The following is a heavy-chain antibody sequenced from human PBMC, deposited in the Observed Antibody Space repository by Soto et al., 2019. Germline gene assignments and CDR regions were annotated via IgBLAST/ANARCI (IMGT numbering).Heavy chain of an antibody. Sequence: GGSLRLSCAASGLTFSSYGMHWVRQAPGKGLEWVAVISYDGSNKYYADSVKGRFTISRDNSKNTLYLQMNSLRAEDTAVYYCAKDLVVAATDAFDYWGQGTLVTVSS. D-gene: IGHD2-15*01. J-gene: IGHJ4*02. CDR1: GLTFSSYG. CDR2: ISYDGSNK. V-gene: IGHV3-30*18. CDR3: AKDLVVAATDAFDY.